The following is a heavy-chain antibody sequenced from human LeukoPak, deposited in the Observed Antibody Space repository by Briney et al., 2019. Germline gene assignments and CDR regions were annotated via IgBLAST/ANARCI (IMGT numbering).Heavy chain of an antibody. V-gene: IGHV5-51*01. D-gene: IGHD1-26*01. J-gene: IGHJ4*02. CDR3: AIQWGSGGYDY. CDR1: GYTFTSYW. CDR2: VYPGDSDT. Sequence: GESLKISCKGSGYTFTSYWIGWVRQLPGKGLEWMGIVYPGDSDTRYSPSFQGQVTISADKSTSTAYLQWSSLKASDTAMYYCAIQWGSGGYDYWGQGTLVTVSS.